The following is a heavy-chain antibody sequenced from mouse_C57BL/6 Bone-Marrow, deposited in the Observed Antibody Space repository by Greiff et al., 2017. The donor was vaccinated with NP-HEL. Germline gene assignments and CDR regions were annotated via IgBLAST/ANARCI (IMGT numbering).Heavy chain of an antibody. V-gene: IGHV14-3*01. CDR3: ASHYGSSYGYFDV. J-gene: IGHJ1*03. CDR2: IDPANGNT. CDR1: GFNIKNTY. Sequence: EVQVVESVAELVRPGASVKLSCTASGFNIKNTYMHWVKQRPEQGLEWIGRIDPANGNTKYAPKFQGKATITADTSSNTAYLQLSSPTSEDTAIYYCASHYGSSYGYFDVWGTGTTVTVSS. D-gene: IGHD1-1*01.